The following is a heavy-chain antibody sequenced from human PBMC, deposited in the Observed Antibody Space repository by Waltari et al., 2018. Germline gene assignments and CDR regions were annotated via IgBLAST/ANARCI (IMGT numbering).Heavy chain of an antibody. CDR1: GGTFSSYA. CDR2: IIPILGIA. CDR3: ARAGVGATTGFDY. Sequence: QVQLVQSGAEVKKPGSSVKVSCKASGGTFSSYAISWVRQAPGQGLEWMGRIIPILGIANYAQKFQGRVTITADKSTSTAYMELSSLRSEDTAVYYCARAGVGATTGFDYWGQGTLVTVSS. V-gene: IGHV1-69*09. D-gene: IGHD1-26*01. J-gene: IGHJ4*02.